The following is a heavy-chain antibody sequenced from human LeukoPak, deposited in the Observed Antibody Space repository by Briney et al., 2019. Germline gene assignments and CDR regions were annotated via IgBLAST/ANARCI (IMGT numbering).Heavy chain of an antibody. D-gene: IGHD5-18*01. CDR2: ISSSSSYI. CDR3: AREGGYSYVHDAFDI. V-gene: IGHV3-21*01. CDR1: GFTFSSYS. J-gene: IGHJ3*02. Sequence: GGSLRLSCAASGFTFSSYSMNWVRQAPGKGLEWVSSISSSSSYIYYADSVKGRFTISRDNAKNSLYLQMNSLRAEDTAVYYCAREGGYSYVHDAFDIWGQGTMVTVSS.